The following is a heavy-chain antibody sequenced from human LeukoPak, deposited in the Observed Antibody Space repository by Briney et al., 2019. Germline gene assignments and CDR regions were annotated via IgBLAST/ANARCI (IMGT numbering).Heavy chain of an antibody. V-gene: IGHV3-23*01. CDR3: AKDPLWVVVVPAAPDFDY. D-gene: IGHD2-2*01. J-gene: IGHJ4*02. CDR2: ISGSGGST. CDR1: GFTFSSYA. Sequence: EGSLRLSCAASGFTFSSYAMSWVRQAPGKGLEWVSAISGSGGSTYYADSVKGRFTISRDNSKNTLYLQMNSLRAEDTAVYYCAKDPLWVVVVPAAPDFDYWGQGTLVTVSS.